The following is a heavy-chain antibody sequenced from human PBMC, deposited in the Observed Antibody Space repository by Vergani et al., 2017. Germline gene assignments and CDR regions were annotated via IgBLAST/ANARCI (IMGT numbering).Heavy chain of an antibody. J-gene: IGHJ4*02. CDR1: GYSFGSYW. V-gene: IGHV5-51*01. CDR2: IYPGDSDT. Sequence: EVQLMQSGAEVKKPGESLKMSCKGSGYSFGSYWIGWVRQMPGKGLEWMGIIYPGDSDTRYSPSFQGQVSISADKATSTAFLQWTNLKASDTAIYYCTRHVPCGDGACLHFDQWGQGTQVTVSS. D-gene: IGHD2-21*01. CDR3: TRHVPCGDGACLHFDQ.